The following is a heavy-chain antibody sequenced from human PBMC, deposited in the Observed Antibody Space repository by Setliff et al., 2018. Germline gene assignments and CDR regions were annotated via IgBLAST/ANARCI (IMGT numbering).Heavy chain of an antibody. D-gene: IGHD3-3*01. CDR2: IYASWGT. V-gene: IGHV4-61*09. J-gene: IGHJ6*03. CDR3: ARMSGFQYMDV. Sequence: PSETLSLTCTVSGDSINSRTNYWSWIRQPAGKGPEWIGHIYASWGTNYNPSLKGRATLSIDASKRQFSLKLTSVTAADTAVYYCARMSGFQYMDVWGKGTTVTVSS. CDR1: GDSINSRTNY.